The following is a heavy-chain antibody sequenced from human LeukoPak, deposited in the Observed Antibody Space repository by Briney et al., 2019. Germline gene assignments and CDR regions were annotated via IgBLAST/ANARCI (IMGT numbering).Heavy chain of an antibody. CDR2: IYYSGST. Sequence: PSETLSLTCTVSGGSISSYYWSWIRQPPGKGLEWIGYIYYSGSTYYKPSLKSRVTISVYTSKNQFSLKLSSVTAADTAVYYCASLSGYDSLIDYWGQGTLATVSS. CDR3: ASLSGYDSLIDY. CDR1: GGSISSYY. V-gene: IGHV4-59*08. D-gene: IGHD5-12*01. J-gene: IGHJ4*02.